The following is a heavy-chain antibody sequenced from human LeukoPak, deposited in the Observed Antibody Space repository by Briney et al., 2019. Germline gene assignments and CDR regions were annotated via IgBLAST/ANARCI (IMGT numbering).Heavy chain of an antibody. V-gene: IGHV3-7*01. CDR2: IKQDGSEK. D-gene: IGHD1-26*01. CDR1: RFTFRSYW. J-gene: IGHJ3*02. CDR3: LTIVESVASDI. Sequence: GGSLRLSCAASRFTFRSYWMSWVRQAPGKGLEWVANIKQDGSEKFYVDSVKGRFTISRDNAKNSLYLQMNSLRAEDTAVYYCLTIVESVASDIWGQGTMVTVSS.